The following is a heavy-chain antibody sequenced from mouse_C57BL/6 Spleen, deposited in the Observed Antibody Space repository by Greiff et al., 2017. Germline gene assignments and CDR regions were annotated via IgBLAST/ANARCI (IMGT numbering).Heavy chain of an antibody. V-gene: IGHV3-6*01. Sequence: ESGPGLVKPSQSLSLTCSVTGYSITSGYYRNWIRQLPGNKLEWMGHISYNGSNNYNPHLKNRISLTRETSKNQFFLKLKSVTTEDTATYYCARGGGLWYFAVWGTGTTVTVSS. CDR1: GYSITSGYY. D-gene: IGHD3-3*01. J-gene: IGHJ1*03. CDR2: ISYNGSN. CDR3: ARGGGLWYFAV.